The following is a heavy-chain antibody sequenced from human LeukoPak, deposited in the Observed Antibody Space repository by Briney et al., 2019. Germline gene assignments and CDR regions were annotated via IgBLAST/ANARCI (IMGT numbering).Heavy chain of an antibody. CDR2: INQDGSEK. J-gene: IGHJ4*02. Sequence: PGGSLRLSCAASGFTFHNNWMSWVRQAPGKGLEWVANINQDGSEKNYVDSVKGRFTISRDNAKNSLSLQMNSLRAEDTAVYYCARRSPLEWLSEQYYFDYWGQGTLDTVSS. CDR1: GFTFHNNW. CDR3: ARRSPLEWLSEQYYFDY. D-gene: IGHD3-3*01. V-gene: IGHV3-7*03.